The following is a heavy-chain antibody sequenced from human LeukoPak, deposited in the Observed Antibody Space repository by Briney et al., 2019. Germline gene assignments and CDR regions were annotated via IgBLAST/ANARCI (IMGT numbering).Heavy chain of an antibody. Sequence: PGRSLRLSCAASGFTFSSYAMHWVRQAPGKGLEWVAVISYDGSNKYYADSVKGRFTISRDNSKNTLYLQMNSLRAEDTAVYYCARSNDYGDYQLGYWGQGTLVTVSS. D-gene: IGHD4-17*01. J-gene: IGHJ4*02. CDR1: GFTFSSYA. CDR3: ARSNDYGDYQLGY. CDR2: ISYDGSNK. V-gene: IGHV3-30*04.